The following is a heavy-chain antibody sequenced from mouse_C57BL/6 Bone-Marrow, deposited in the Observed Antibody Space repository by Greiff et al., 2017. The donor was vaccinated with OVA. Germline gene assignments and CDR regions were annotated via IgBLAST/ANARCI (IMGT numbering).Heavy chain of an antibody. CDR2: INPDSSTI. CDR3: ASPDGYSWFAY. D-gene: IGHD2-3*01. J-gene: IGHJ3*01. Sequence: EASGIDFSRYWMSWVRRAPGKGLEWIGEINPDSSTINYAPSLKDKFIISRDNAKNTLYLQMSKVRSEDTALYYCASPDGYSWFAYWGQGTLVTVSA. CDR1: GIDFSRYW. V-gene: IGHV4-1*01.